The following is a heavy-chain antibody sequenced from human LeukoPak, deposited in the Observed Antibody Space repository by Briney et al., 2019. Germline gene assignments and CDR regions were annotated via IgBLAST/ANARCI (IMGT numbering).Heavy chain of an antibody. CDR3: ARHVSGSYGSYYFDY. CDR2: IYYSGST. J-gene: IGHJ4*02. Sequence: SETLSLTCTVSGGSISRSSYYWGWIRQPPGKGLEWIGSIYYSGSTYYNPSLKSRVTISVDTSKNQFSLKLSSVTAADTAVYYCARHVSGSYGSYYFDYWGQGTLVTVSS. V-gene: IGHV4-39*01. D-gene: IGHD1-26*01. CDR1: GGSISRSSYY.